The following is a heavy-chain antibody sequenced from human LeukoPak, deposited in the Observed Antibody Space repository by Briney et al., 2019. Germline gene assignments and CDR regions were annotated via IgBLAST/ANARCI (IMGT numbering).Heavy chain of an antibody. J-gene: IGHJ4*02. Sequence: SETLSLTCTVSGSSISSYYWSWVRQPPGKGLEYIGYIYYTGSTNSSPSLKSRVTISVDTSKNQFSLKLNSVTAADTAVYYCARHPIFGGTNVYALDYWGQGTLVTVSS. CDR2: IYYTGST. D-gene: IGHD2-8*01. CDR1: GSSISSYY. CDR3: ARHPIFGGTNVYALDY. V-gene: IGHV4-59*08.